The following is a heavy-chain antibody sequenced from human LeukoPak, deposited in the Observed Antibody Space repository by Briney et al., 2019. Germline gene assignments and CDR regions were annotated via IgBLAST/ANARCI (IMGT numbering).Heavy chain of an antibody. Sequence: SQTLSLTCAISGDSVSYNVAAWNWIRQSPSRGLEWLGRTLYRSKWYNDYAESVKSRITINPDTSKNQFTLQLKSVTPEDTAVYYCAREDTAMVFGDYYYYGMDVWGQGTAVTVSS. CDR3: AREDTAMVFGDYYYYGMDV. V-gene: IGHV6-1*01. J-gene: IGHJ6*02. CDR1: GDSVSYNVAA. CDR2: TLYRSKWYN. D-gene: IGHD5-18*01.